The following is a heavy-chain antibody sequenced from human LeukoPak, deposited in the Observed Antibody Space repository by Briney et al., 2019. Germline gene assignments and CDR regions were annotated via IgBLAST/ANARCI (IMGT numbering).Heavy chain of an antibody. V-gene: IGHV1-18*01. CDR3: ASEAYGSGWYALDY. D-gene: IGHD6-19*01. Sequence: ASVKVSCKASGYTFTSYGISWVRQAPGQGLEWMGWISAYNGNTNYAQKLQGRVTMTTDTSTSTAYMELRSLRSDDTAVYYCASEAYGSGWYALDYWGQGTLVTVPS. J-gene: IGHJ4*02. CDR1: GYTFTSYG. CDR2: ISAYNGNT.